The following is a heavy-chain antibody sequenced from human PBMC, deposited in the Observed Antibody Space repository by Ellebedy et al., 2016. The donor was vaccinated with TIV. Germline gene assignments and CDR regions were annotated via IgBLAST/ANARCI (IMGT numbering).Heavy chain of an antibody. J-gene: IGHJ4*02. CDR1: GNSVNHYL. CDR2: MSTGGTI. CDR3: ARHADNAWFALDY. Sequence: SETLSLTCAVSGNSVNHYLWSWVRQPPGKALEWIAYMSTGGTISYNPSLNSRVSISIDTSKNQVSLRLRSVSAADTAIYYCARHADNAWFALDYWGQGTLVSVSP. V-gene: IGHV4-59*08. D-gene: IGHD3-10*01.